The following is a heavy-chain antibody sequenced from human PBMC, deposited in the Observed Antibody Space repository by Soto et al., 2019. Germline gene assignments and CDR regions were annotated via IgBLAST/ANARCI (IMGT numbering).Heavy chain of an antibody. CDR2: ITSGSGGGT. Sequence: EVQLLESGGGLVQPGGSLRLSCVASGFTFSSNAMSWVRQAQGKGLEWVSHITSGSGGGTYYADSVKGRFTISRDNAKNTLYMQMNSLRVDDTSVYYCGKGTWGAFDIWGHGTLVTVSS. D-gene: IGHD7-27*01. J-gene: IGHJ3*02. CDR1: GFTFSSNA. V-gene: IGHV3-23*01. CDR3: GKGTWGAFDI.